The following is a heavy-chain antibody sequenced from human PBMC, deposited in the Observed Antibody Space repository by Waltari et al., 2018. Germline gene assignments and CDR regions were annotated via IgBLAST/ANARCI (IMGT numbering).Heavy chain of an antibody. CDR3: AKDGRIAAAANRGYFDY. J-gene: IGHJ4*02. V-gene: IGHV3-30*02. CDR2: IRYDGSNK. D-gene: IGHD6-13*01. CDR1: GFTFSSYG. Sequence: QVQLVESGGGVVQPGGSLRLSCAASGFTFSSYGMHWVRQAPGRGLEGVAFIRYDGSNKYYADSVKGRFTISRDNSKNTLYLQMNSLRAEDTAVYYCAKDGRIAAAANRGYFDYWGQGTLVTVSS.